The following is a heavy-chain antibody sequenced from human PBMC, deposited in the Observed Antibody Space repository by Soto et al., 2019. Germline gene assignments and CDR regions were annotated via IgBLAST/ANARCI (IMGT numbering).Heavy chain of an antibody. V-gene: IGHV3-23*01. CDR3: GPDYPGYYYGMDV. CDR2: ISGSGGST. Sequence: GGSLRLSCAASGFTFSSYAMSWVRQAPGKGLEWVSAISGSGGSTYYADSVKGRFTISRDNSKNTLYLQMNSLRAEDTAVYYCGPDYPGYYYGMDVWGQGTTVTVSS. D-gene: IGHD4-17*01. CDR1: GFTFSSYA. J-gene: IGHJ6*02.